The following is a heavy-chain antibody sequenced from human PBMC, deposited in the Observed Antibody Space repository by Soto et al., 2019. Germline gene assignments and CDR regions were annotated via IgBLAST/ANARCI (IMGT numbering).Heavy chain of an antibody. CDR1: GFTFSTYD. D-gene: IGHD3-10*01. CDR2: IGTLFDT. J-gene: IGHJ5*02. CDR3: IRGRSNHYDSSPPPSFDP. Sequence: EVQLEASGGGLVQPGGSLRLSCAASGFTFSTYDLHWVRQRRGKGLEWVSGIGTLFDTNYADSVMGRFTISRENARTSFYLQMDNLRVDDTAVYYCIRGRSNHYDSSPPPSFDPWGQGTLVTVSS. V-gene: IGHV3-13*01.